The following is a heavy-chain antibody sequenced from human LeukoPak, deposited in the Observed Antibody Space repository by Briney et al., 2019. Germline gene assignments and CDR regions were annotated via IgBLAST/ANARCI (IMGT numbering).Heavy chain of an antibody. CDR2: IYDSGST. Sequence: SETLSLTCTVSGGSISNYYWSWIRQPAGKGLEWIGRIYDSGSTNYNPSLKSQVTMSVDTSKNQFSLKLSSVTAADTAVYFCARDSGWAYFFDYWGQGTLVTVCS. CDR1: GGSISNYY. D-gene: IGHD6-19*01. CDR3: ARDSGWAYFFDY. J-gene: IGHJ4*02. V-gene: IGHV4-4*07.